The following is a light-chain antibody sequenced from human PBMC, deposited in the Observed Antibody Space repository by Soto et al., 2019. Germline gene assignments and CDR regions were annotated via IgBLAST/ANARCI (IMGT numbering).Light chain of an antibody. V-gene: IGLV2-8*01. Sequence: QSALTQPPSASGSPGQSVAISCSGTSSDVGGYNYVFWYQQHPGKAPKLMIYDVNKRPSGVPDRFSGSKSGNTASLTVSGLQAEDEADYYCISYAGSNKPAFGGGTKVTVL. CDR1: SSDVGGYNY. CDR3: ISYAGSNKPA. CDR2: DVN. J-gene: IGLJ2*01.